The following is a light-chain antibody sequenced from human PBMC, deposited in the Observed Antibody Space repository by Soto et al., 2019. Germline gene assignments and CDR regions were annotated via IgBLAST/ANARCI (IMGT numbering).Light chain of an antibody. CDR2: DVS. V-gene: IGLV2-8*01. J-gene: IGLJ2*01. Sequence: QSALTQPPSASGSPGQSVTISCTGISSDVGDYNSVSWYQQHPGKAPKLVIYDVSKRPSGVPDRFSGSKSGNTASLTVSGLQAEDEADYYCSSNAGTNNVVFGGGTKVTVL. CDR1: SSDVGDYNS. CDR3: SSNAGTNNVV.